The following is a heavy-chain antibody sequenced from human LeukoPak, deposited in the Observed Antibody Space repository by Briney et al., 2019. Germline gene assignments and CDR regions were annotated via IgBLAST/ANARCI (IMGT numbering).Heavy chain of an antibody. Sequence: ASVKVSCKASGYTFTAYYMHWVRQAPGQGLEWMGWINPNSGGTNYAQKFQGRVTMTRDTSISTAYMELSRLRSDDTAVYYCARDRVVVPAAYDYWGQGTLVTVSS. CDR2: INPNSGGT. D-gene: IGHD2-2*01. V-gene: IGHV1-2*02. CDR1: GYTFTAYY. CDR3: ARDRVVVPAAYDY. J-gene: IGHJ4*02.